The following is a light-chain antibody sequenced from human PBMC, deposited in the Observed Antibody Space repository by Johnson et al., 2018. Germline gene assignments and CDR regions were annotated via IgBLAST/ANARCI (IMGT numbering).Light chain of an antibody. CDR3: GTWDSSLSAGNV. V-gene: IGLV1-51*02. J-gene: IGLJ1*01. CDR1: SSNIGNNY. Sequence: QSVLTQPPSVSAAPGQKVTISCSGSSSNIGNNYVSWYQQLPGTAPKLLIYENNKRPSGIPDRFSGPKSGPSAPLGIAGLQTGDEADYYCGTWDSSLSAGNVFGTGTKVTVL. CDR2: ENN.